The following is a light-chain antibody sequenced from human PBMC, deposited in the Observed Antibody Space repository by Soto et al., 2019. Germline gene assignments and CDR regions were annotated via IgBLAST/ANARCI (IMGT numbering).Light chain of an antibody. V-gene: IGKV1-39*01. Sequence: IQMTQSPSSLSASVGDSVTVTCRASQSINIYLNWYQQKPGKAPTLLIYGASSLQSGVPSRFTGGGSRTDVTLTISSLHPEDFATYYCQQSYRSPYTFGQGTKLEIK. J-gene: IGKJ2*01. CDR3: QQSYRSPYT. CDR2: GAS. CDR1: QSINIY.